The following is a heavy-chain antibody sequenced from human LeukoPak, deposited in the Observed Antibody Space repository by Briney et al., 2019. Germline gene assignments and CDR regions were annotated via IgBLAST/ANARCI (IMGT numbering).Heavy chain of an antibody. CDR3: ARGLRGDPSDY. CDR2: IYYSGST. CDR1: GGSISSGDYY. J-gene: IGHJ4*02. Sequence: SETLSLTCTVSGGSISSGDYYWSWIRQPPGKGLEWIGYIYYSGSTYYNPSLKSRVTISVDTSKNQFSLKLSSVTAADTAVYYCARGLRGDPSDYWGQGTLVTVSS. V-gene: IGHV4-30-4*01.